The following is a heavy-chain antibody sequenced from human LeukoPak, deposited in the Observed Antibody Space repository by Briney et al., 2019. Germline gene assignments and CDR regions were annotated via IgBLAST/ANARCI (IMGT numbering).Heavy chain of an antibody. J-gene: IGHJ4*02. CDR2: ISGSGGST. D-gene: IGHD3-22*01. CDR1: GFTFSSYA. CDR3: ANLKDDSSGYKAVDY. Sequence: GGSLRLSCAASGFTFSSYAMSWVRQAPGKGLEWVSGISGSGGSTYYADSVKGRFTISRDNSKNTLHLQMNGLRAEDTAVYYCANLKDDSSGYKAVDYWGQGTLVTVSS. V-gene: IGHV3-23*01.